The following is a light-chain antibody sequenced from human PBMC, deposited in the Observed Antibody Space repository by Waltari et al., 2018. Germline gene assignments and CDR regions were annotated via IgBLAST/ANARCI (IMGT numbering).Light chain of an antibody. CDR1: QSFSSW. CDR2: DAS. V-gene: IGKV1-5*01. J-gene: IGKJ2*01. CDR3: QQYNSYST. Sequence: DIQMTQSPSTLSASVGDRVTITCRASQSFSSWLAWYQQKPGKAPKLPIYDASSLESGVPSRFSGSGSGTEFTLTISSLQPDDFATYYCQQYNSYSTFGQGTKLEIK.